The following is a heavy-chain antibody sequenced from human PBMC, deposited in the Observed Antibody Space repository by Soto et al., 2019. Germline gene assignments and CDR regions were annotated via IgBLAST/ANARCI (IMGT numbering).Heavy chain of an antibody. CDR3: ARTPYDSADYKRVAWYFDF. J-gene: IGHJ2*01. Sequence: QITLKESGPTLVKPTQTLTLTCSFSGFSLSTNRVAVAWIRQPPGKALEFLALKYWDDDRRYSPSLKTRLSSTKDTSXXXVXXKMTHMDPADPATYFCARTPYDSADYKRVAWYFDFWGPGTLVTVSS. V-gene: IGHV2-5*02. D-gene: IGHD3-22*01. CDR1: GFSLSTNRVA. CDR2: KYWDDDR.